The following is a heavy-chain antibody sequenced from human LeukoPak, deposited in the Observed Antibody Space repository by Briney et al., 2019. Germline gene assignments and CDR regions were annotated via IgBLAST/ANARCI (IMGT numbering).Heavy chain of an antibody. D-gene: IGHD1-26*01. V-gene: IGHV1-18*01. J-gene: IGHJ4*02. CDR1: GGTFSSYA. Sequence: GASVKVSCKASGGTFSSYAISWVRQAPGQGLEWMGWISAYNGNTNYAQKLQGRVTMTTDTSTSTAYMELRSLRSDDTAVYYCARDSTGWERRPPFDYWGQGTLVTVSS. CDR2: ISAYNGNT. CDR3: ARDSTGWERRPPFDY.